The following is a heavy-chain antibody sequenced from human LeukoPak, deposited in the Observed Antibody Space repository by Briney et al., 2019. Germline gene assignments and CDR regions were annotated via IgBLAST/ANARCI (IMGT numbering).Heavy chain of an antibody. D-gene: IGHD3-22*01. Sequence: SETLSLTCAVSGGSISRSGYSWSWIRQPPGKGLDWIAYIYYTGSTYYNPSLKSRVTISLDTSKNQFSLKLTSVTAADTAVYYCARGGDSSGYEGRFDPWGQGTLVTVSS. CDR2: IYYTGST. CDR3: ARGGDSSGYEGRFDP. V-gene: IGHV4-30-4*07. CDR1: GGSISRSGYS. J-gene: IGHJ5*02.